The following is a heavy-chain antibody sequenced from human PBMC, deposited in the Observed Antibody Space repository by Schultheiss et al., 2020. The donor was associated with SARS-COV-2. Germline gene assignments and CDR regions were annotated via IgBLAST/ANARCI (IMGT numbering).Heavy chain of an antibody. CDR3: ARVNWSNWFDP. CDR2: IYYSGST. J-gene: IGHJ5*02. V-gene: IGHV4-61*08. D-gene: IGHD1-1*01. Sequence: SETLSLTCTVSGGSISSGGYYWSWIRQPPGKGLEWIGYIYYSGSTNYNPSLKSRVTISVDTSKNQFSLKLSSVTAADTAVYYCARVNWSNWFDPWGHGTLVTVSS. CDR1: GGSISSGGYY.